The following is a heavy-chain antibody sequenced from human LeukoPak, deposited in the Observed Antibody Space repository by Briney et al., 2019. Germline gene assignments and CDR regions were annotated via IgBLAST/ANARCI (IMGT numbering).Heavy chain of an antibody. CDR3: TREVRPAGYSSGWYHYFDY. CDR1: GFTFGDYA. V-gene: IGHV3-49*04. CDR2: IRSKAYGGTT. J-gene: IGHJ4*02. D-gene: IGHD6-19*01. Sequence: GGSLRLSCTASGFTFGDYAMSWGRQAPGKGLGRVGFIRSKAYGGTTEYAASVKGRFTMSRDDSKSTAYLQMNSLKTEDTAVYYCTREVRPAGYSSGWYHYFDYWGEGTLVTVSS.